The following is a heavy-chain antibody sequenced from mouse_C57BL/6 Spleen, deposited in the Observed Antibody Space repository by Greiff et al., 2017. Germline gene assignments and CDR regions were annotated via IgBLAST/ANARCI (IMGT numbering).Heavy chain of an antibody. D-gene: IGHD1-1*01. Sequence: VQLQQSGAELARPGASVKLSCKASGYTFTSYGISWVKQRTGQGLEWIGEIYPRSGNTYYNEKFKGKATLTADKSSSTAYMELRSLTSEDSAVYFCSRGYGISYLYYFDYWGQGTTLTVSS. CDR1: GYTFTSYG. CDR2: IYPRSGNT. CDR3: SRGYGISYLYYFDY. V-gene: IGHV1-81*01. J-gene: IGHJ2*01.